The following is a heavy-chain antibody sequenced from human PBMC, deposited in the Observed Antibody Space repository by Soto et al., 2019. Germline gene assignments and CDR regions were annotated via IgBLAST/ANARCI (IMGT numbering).Heavy chain of an antibody. J-gene: IGHJ4*02. CDR1: GFTFTSSA. CDR3: AAGLVVVPAADY. CDR2: IVVGSGNT. D-gene: IGHD2-2*01. V-gene: IGHV1-58*01. Sequence: PVKVSCKASGFTFTSSAVQWVRQARGQRLEWIGWIVVGSGNTNYAQKFQERVTITRDMSTSTAYMELSSLRSEDTAVYYCAAGLVVVPAADYWGQGTLVTVSS.